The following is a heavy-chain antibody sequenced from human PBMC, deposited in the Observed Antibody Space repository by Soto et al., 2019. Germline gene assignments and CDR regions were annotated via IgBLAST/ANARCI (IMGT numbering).Heavy chain of an antibody. Sequence: QVQLVQSGPEVKKTGTSVKVSCKASGGTFSSRDISWLRQAPGQGLEWMGGIIPVFGRVNYAEKFQDRVTMTTDESTGTVYMELGSLRSEDTALYYCANSRGGTFLGYHGMDIWGQGTTVSVSS. V-gene: IGHV1-69*01. D-gene: IGHD3-16*01. CDR2: IIPVFGRV. CDR1: GGTFSSRD. CDR3: ANSRGGTFLGYHGMDI. J-gene: IGHJ6*02.